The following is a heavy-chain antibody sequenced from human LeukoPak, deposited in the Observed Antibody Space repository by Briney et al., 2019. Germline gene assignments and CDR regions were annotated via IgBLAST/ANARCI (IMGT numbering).Heavy chain of an antibody. CDR3: TRQGVEVAKFDY. D-gene: IGHD2-15*01. J-gene: IGHJ4*02. V-gene: IGHV1-46*01. Sequence: ASVKVSCKASGYTFTGYYMHWVRQAPGQGLEWMGWINPNSGGSTNYAQKFQGRVTMTRDTSTNTVYMELSSLRFEDTAVYYCTRQGVEVAKFDYWGQGTLVTVSS. CDR2: INPNSGGST. CDR1: GYTFTGYY.